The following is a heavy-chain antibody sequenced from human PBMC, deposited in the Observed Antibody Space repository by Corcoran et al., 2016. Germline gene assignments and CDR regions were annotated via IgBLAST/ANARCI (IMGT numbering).Heavy chain of an antibody. CDR2: INHSGST. CDR1: GGSFSGYY. J-gene: IGHJ4*02. V-gene: IGHV4-34*01. Sequence: QVQLQQWGAGLLKPSETLSLTCAVYGGSFSGYYWSWIRQPPGKGLEWIGEINHSGSTNYNPSLKSRVTISVDTSKNQFSLKLSSVTAADTAVYCCASLVSSGYYPHSDYWGQGTLVTVSS. D-gene: IGHD3-22*01. CDR3: ASLVSSGYYPHSDY.